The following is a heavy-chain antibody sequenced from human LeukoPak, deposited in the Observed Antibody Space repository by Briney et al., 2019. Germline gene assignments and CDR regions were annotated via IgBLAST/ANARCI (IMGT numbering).Heavy chain of an antibody. CDR1: GFTFSSYA. CDR2: ISGSGGST. CDR3: AGPESDSGGYSASYYFDY. J-gene: IGHJ4*02. D-gene: IGHD1-26*01. V-gene: IGHV3-23*01. Sequence: GGSLRLSCAASGFTFSSYAMSWVRQAPGKGLEWVSAISGSGGSTYYADSVKGRFTISRDNSKNTLYLQMNSLRAEDTAVYYCAGPESDSGGYSASYYFDYWGQGTLVTVSS.